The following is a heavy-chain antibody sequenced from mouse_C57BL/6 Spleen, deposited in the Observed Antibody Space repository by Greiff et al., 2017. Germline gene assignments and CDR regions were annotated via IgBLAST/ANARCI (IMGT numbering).Heavy chain of an antibody. J-gene: IGHJ1*03. Sequence: EVQGVESGGGLVKPGGSLKLSCAASGFTFSSYAMSWVRQTPEKRLEWVATISDGGSYTYYPDNVKGRFTISRDNAKNNLYLQMSHLKSEDTAMYYCARDFITTVVGYFDVWGTGTTVTVSS. CDR2: ISDGGSYT. D-gene: IGHD1-1*01. V-gene: IGHV5-4*01. CDR3: ARDFITTVVGYFDV. CDR1: GFTFSSYA.